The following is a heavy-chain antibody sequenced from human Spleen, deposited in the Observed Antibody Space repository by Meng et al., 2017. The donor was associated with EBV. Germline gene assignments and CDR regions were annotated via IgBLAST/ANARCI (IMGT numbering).Heavy chain of an antibody. J-gene: IGHJ4*02. CDR2: IIPLYGTA. CDR1: GGIFSNYD. CDR3: ARDGNHNSGYYDD. D-gene: IGHD7-27*01. V-gene: IGHV1-69*06. Sequence: QVQLVQSGPEVKKPXSSAKVXCKVSGGIFSNYDSSWMRQAPGQGLEWLGGIIPLYGTANYAQRFQGRVTITADKSTSTAYMELSSLRSEDTAVYYCARDGNHNSGYYDDWGQGTLVTVSS.